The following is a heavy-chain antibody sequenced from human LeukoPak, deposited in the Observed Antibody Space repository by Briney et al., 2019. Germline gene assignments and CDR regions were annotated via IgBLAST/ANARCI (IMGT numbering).Heavy chain of an antibody. CDR1: GYIFTGYY. Sequence: SVKLSCKTSGYIFTGYYIHWVRQAPGQGLEWMGWINPITGGTNYAQDFQGRVTMTRDTDVTTAYMELRSLRSDDTAVYFCARERESGRSDAFDFWGQGTMVTVSS. CDR2: INPITGGT. V-gene: IGHV1-2*02. J-gene: IGHJ3*01. D-gene: IGHD3-10*01. CDR3: ARERESGRSDAFDF.